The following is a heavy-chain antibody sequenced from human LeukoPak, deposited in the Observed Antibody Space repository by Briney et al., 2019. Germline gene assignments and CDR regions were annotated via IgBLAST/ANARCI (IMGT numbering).Heavy chain of an antibody. Sequence: GGSLRLSCAASGFTFSSYAMSWVRQAPGKGLEWVSAISGSGGSTYYADSVKGRFTISRDNSKNTLYLQMNSLRAEDTAVYYCASARGSNYGFLDDWGQGTLVTVSS. V-gene: IGHV3-23*01. D-gene: IGHD5-18*01. CDR2: ISGSGGST. CDR3: ASARGSNYGFLDD. J-gene: IGHJ4*02. CDR1: GFTFSSYA.